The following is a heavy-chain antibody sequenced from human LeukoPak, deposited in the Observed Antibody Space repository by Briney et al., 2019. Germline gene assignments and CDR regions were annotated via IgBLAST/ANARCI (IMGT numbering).Heavy chain of an antibody. V-gene: IGHV1-69*13. Sequence: SVKFSCXASGGTVSSYAISWVRHAPGQGLEWRGVIIPIFGTANCAQKVQGTVTITADDSTRTAYMELSSLRSEDTDVYYCARPYDSSGYYLLNGAFDIWGQGTMVTVSS. J-gene: IGHJ3*02. CDR3: ARPYDSSGYYLLNGAFDI. CDR2: IIPIFGTA. D-gene: IGHD3-22*01. CDR1: GGTVSSYA.